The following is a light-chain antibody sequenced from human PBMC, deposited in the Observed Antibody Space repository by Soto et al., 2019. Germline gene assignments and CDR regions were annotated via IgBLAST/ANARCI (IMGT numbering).Light chain of an antibody. J-gene: IGLJ6*01. CDR3: QSCGSSGSGSRV. V-gene: IGLV1-40*01. Sequence: QSVLTQPPSVSGSPGQRVTISCSGTSSYIGAGFEVHWYQQVPGKAPKLLVSGHNNQPSGLPDRFFGSKSGTSATLTTIGLQAEDEADYYCQSCGSSGSGSRVFGRGTKLTVL. CDR2: GHN. CDR1: SSYIGAGFE.